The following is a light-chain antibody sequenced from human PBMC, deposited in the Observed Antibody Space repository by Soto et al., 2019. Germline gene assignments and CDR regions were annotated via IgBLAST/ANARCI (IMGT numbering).Light chain of an antibody. V-gene: IGKV3-20*01. J-gene: IGKJ1*01. Sequence: EIVLTQSPGTLSLSPGERATLSCRASQSVSSSYLAWYRQKPGQAPRLLIYGASSRATGIPDRFSGSGSGTDFTLTISRLEPEDFAVYYCQQYGSSPRKFGQGTKVDIK. CDR1: QSVSSSY. CDR3: QQYGSSPRK. CDR2: GAS.